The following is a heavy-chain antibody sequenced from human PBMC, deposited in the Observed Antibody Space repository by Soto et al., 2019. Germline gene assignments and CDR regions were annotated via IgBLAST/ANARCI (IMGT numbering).Heavy chain of an antibody. CDR3: ARGGRSGYDFWSCYYTAMLFWLDL. CDR1: GYTFTGYY. Sequence: ASVKVSCKASGYTFTGYYMHWVRQAPGQGLEWMGWINPNSGGTNYAQKFQGWVTMTRDTSISTAYMELSRLRSDDTAVYYCARGGRSGYDFWSCYYTAMLFWLDLCAQGTLVPVSS. CDR2: INPNSGGT. D-gene: IGHD3-3*01. V-gene: IGHV1-2*04. J-gene: IGHJ5*02.